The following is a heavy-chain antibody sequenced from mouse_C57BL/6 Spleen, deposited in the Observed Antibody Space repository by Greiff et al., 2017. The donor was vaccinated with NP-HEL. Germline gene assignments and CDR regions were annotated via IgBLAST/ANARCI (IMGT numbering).Heavy chain of an antibody. Sequence: VQLQESGAELVRPGTSVKVSCKASGYAFTNYLIEWVKQRPGQGLEWIGVINPGSGGTNYNEKFKGKATLTADKSSSTAYMQLSSLTSEDSAVYFCARGGSGYLFAYWGQGTLVTVSA. V-gene: IGHV1-54*01. CDR1: GYAFTNYL. CDR2: INPGSGGT. J-gene: IGHJ3*01. CDR3: ARGGSGYLFAY. D-gene: IGHD3-2*02.